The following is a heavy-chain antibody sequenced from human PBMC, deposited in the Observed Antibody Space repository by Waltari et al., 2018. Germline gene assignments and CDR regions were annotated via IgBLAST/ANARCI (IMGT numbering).Heavy chain of an antibody. CDR2: VHHSGTT. Sequence: QVQLQQWGAGLLRPSETLSLSCGVQGDTISGYSWSWIRQAPGTGLQWIGQVHHSGTTNYNPSLKNRLNISGDRSKNQIYLRLTSVTAADTGVYYCARGGGFSGHDSHYFDFWGQGDLVTVSS. CDR1: GDTISGYS. J-gene: IGHJ4*02. CDR3: ARGGGFSGHDSHYFDF. D-gene: IGHD5-12*01. V-gene: IGHV4-34*01.